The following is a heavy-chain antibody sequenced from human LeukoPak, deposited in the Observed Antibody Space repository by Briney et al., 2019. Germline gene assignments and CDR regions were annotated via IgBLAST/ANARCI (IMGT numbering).Heavy chain of an antibody. J-gene: IGHJ3*02. CDR1: GFTFSTYT. Sequence: GGSLRLSCAASGFTFSTYTVVWVRQAPGKGLEWVSSISSSSSYIFNADSVKGRFSISRDNAKNSLFLQMNTLRVEDTAVYYCARDVVGYYDSSGYYLSASDIWGQGTMVTVSS. CDR2: ISSSSSYI. CDR3: ARDVVGYYDSSGYYLSASDI. D-gene: IGHD3-22*01. V-gene: IGHV3-21*01.